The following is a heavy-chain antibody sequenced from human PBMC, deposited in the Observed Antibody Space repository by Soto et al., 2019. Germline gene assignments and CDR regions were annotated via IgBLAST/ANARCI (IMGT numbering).Heavy chain of an antibody. D-gene: IGHD2-21*01. J-gene: IGHJ1*01. V-gene: IGHV1-3*01. Sequence: QVQLVQSGAEVKKPGASVKVSCKASGYTFTTYPIHWVRQAPGQRLEWMGWINAGSGNTKYSQKFQGRVTLSRDTSASTAYMEVSSLRSEDTAVYYCATPSPLCVDEFGGCDFQHWGQGTLVTVSS. CDR2: INAGSGNT. CDR1: GYTFTTYP. CDR3: ATPSPLCVDEFGGCDFQH.